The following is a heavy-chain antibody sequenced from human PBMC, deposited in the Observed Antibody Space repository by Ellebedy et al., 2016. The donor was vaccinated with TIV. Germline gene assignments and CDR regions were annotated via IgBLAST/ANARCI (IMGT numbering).Heavy chain of an antibody. Sequence: SLKISCAASGFTFDDYAMHWVRQAPGKGLEWVSGISWNSGSIGYADSVKGRFTISRDNAKNSLYLQMNSLRAEDTALYYCAKDQFGGGNWNDVGADYWGQGTLVTVSS. CDR1: GFTFDDYA. D-gene: IGHD1-1*01. CDR2: ISWNSGSI. V-gene: IGHV3-9*01. J-gene: IGHJ4*02. CDR3: AKDQFGGGNWNDVGADY.